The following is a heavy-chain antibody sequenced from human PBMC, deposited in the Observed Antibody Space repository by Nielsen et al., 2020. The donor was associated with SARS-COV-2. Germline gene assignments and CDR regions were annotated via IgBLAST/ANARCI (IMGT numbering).Heavy chain of an antibody. D-gene: IGHD3-22*01. J-gene: IGHJ2*01. CDR1: GFTFSSFW. CDR3: ARPYENDWYLDL. Sequence: GESLKISCAASGFTFSSFWMNWVRQAPGKGLEWVANIKQDGRDKYYVDSVKGRFTISRDNAKNSLYLQMTSLRAEDTAVYYCARPYENDWYLDLWGRGTLVTVSS. CDR2: IKQDGRDK. V-gene: IGHV3-7*05.